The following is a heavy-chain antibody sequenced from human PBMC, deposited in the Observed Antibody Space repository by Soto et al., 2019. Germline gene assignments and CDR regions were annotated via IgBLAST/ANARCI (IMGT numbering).Heavy chain of an antibody. J-gene: IGHJ6*02. CDR1: GFIFNNAW. CDR2: IKSKTDGGTT. Sequence: GGSLRLSCAASGFIFNNAWINWVRQAPGKGLEWVGRIKSKTDGGTTDYAATVKGRFTISRDDSKNTLYLQMNSLKTENTAVYYCTTDRSLEPPAYQIQYGMDVWGQGTTVTVSS. V-gene: IGHV3-15*07. D-gene: IGHD1-1*01. CDR3: TTDRSLEPPAYQIQYGMDV.